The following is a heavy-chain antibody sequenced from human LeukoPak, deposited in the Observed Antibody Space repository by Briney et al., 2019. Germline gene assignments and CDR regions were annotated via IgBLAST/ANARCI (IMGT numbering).Heavy chain of an antibody. D-gene: IGHD3-22*01. CDR1: GYTFTSYG. Sequence: ASVKVSCKASGYTFTSYGISWVRQAPGQGLEWMGWISAYNGNTNYAQNLQGRVTITTDTSTSTVYMELRSLRSDDTAVYYCATNPLGGDDYDSRGYRFDNWGQGTLVTVSS. CDR3: ATNPLGGDDYDSRGYRFDN. CDR2: ISAYNGNT. V-gene: IGHV1-18*01. J-gene: IGHJ4*02.